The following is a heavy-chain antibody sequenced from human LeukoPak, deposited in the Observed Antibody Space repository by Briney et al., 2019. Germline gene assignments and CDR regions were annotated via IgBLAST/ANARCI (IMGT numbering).Heavy chain of an antibody. CDR3: ARPQHGDLYAFDI. Sequence: PGGSLRLSCAASGFTFSSFWMHWVRQAPGKGLVWVSRINGDGSSTTYADSVKGRFTISRDNAKNTVYLQMNSLRAEDTAVYYCARPQHGDLYAFDIWGQGKMVTVSS. V-gene: IGHV3-74*01. D-gene: IGHD4-17*01. CDR2: INGDGSST. CDR1: GFTFSSFW. J-gene: IGHJ3*02.